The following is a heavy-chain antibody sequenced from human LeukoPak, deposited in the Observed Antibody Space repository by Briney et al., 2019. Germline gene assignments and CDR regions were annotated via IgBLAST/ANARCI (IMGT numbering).Heavy chain of an antibody. V-gene: IGHV4-59*01. Sequence: SETLSLTCTVSGGSISSYYWSWIRQPPGKGLEWIGYIYYSGSTNYNPSLKSRVTISVDTSKNQFSLKLSSVTAADTAVYYCARQASDSSGYYYTYYYYYMDVWGKGTTVTVSS. CDR3: ARQASDSSGYYYTYYYYYMDV. CDR2: IYYSGST. J-gene: IGHJ6*03. D-gene: IGHD3-22*01. CDR1: GGSISSYY.